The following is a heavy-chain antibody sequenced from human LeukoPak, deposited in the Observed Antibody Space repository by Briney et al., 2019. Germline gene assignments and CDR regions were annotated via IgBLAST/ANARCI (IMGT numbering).Heavy chain of an antibody. D-gene: IGHD1-7*01. V-gene: IGHV3-23*01. Sequence: GGSLRLSCAASGFTFNIYAMSWVRQAPGKGLEWVSGIVGSGSSTYYADSVKGRFTISRDNSKNTLYLQMNSLRAEDTAVYYCAKDRLTGTMRSPFDDWGQGTLVTVSS. CDR2: IVGSGSST. J-gene: IGHJ4*02. CDR3: AKDRLTGTMRSPFDD. CDR1: GFTFNIYA.